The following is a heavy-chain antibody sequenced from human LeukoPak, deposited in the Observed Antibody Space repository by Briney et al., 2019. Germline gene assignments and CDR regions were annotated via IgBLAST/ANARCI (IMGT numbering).Heavy chain of an antibody. CDR3: ARDWQLVLDY. Sequence: PGGSLRLSCAASGFTLSSYNMKWVRQAPGKGLEWVSSISWRNIDIEYADSVKGRFTISRDNAKKSLYLQMNNLRAEDTAVYYCARDWQLVLDYWGQGTLVTVSS. CDR2: ISWRNIDI. J-gene: IGHJ4*02. D-gene: IGHD6-13*01. CDR1: GFTLSSYN. V-gene: IGHV3-21*01.